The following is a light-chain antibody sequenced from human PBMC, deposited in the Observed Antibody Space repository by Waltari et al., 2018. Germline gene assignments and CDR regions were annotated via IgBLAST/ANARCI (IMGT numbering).Light chain of an antibody. V-gene: IGLV1-44*01. Sequence: QSVVTQPPSASGTPGQRVTIPCSGSSANIGSQPVNWYQQLPGTTPKLLIYNNNKRPSGVPDRFSGSKSGTSASLAISGLQSEDEADYYCAAWDDSLPGLFVFGSGTKVTVL. CDR3: AAWDDSLPGLFV. CDR1: SANIGSQP. CDR2: NNN. J-gene: IGLJ1*01.